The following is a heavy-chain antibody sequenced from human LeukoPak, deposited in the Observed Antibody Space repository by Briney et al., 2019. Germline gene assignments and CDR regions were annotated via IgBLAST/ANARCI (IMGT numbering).Heavy chain of an antibody. V-gene: IGHV3-11*04. CDR2: ISSSGSTI. J-gene: IGHJ4*02. D-gene: IGHD2-2*01. Sequence: KPGGSLRLSCAASGFTFSDYYMSWIRQAPGKGLEWVSYISSSGSTIYYADSVKGRFTISRDNAKNSLYLRMNSLRAEDTAVYYCARGTYCSSTSCYFAVYWGQGTLVTVSS. CDR1: GFTFSDYY. CDR3: ARGTYCSSTSCYFAVY.